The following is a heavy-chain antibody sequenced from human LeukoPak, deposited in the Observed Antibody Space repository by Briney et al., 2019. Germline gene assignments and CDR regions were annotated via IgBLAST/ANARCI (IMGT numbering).Heavy chain of an antibody. V-gene: IGHV4-59*11. J-gene: IGHJ2*01. CDR3: ARGGVWYFDL. CDR1: GGSISFHY. CDR2: IHLSGST. D-gene: IGHD3-16*01. Sequence: SETLSPTCTVSGGSISFHYWSWTRQPPGKGLEWIGYIHLSGSTYYDPSLRSRVTISGDTSKNQFSLRPNSVTAADTAVYYCARGGVWYFDLWGRGTLVTVS.